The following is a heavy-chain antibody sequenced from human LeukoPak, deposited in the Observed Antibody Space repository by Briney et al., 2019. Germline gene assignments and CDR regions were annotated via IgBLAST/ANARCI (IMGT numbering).Heavy chain of an antibody. CDR1: GFTFSSYA. Sequence: GGSLRLSCAASGFTFSSYAMSRVRQAPGKGLEWVSAISGSGGSTYYADSVTGRFTISRDNSKNTLYLQMNSLRAEDTAVYYCAKESDGYSYGIEDYWGQGTLVTVSS. J-gene: IGHJ4*02. CDR2: ISGSGGST. D-gene: IGHD5-18*01. V-gene: IGHV3-23*01. CDR3: AKESDGYSYGIEDY.